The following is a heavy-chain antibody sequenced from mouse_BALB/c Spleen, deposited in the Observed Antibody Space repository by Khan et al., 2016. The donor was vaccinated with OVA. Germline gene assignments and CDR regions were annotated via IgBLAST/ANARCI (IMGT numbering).Heavy chain of an antibody. CDR1: GFSFSSYS. CDR3: TGHRAHDGSSPYFDY. Sequence: EVELVESGGGLVRPGGSLKLSCAASGFSFSSYSMSWVRQTPEQRLEWVATISSGGSYTYYPDSVKGRFTISRDNAKNTQHLQVNSLRSEDTAMHYCTGHRAHDGSSPYFDYWGQGTTLTGSS. D-gene: IGHD1-1*01. CDR2: ISSGGSYT. J-gene: IGHJ2*01. V-gene: IGHV5-6-4*01.